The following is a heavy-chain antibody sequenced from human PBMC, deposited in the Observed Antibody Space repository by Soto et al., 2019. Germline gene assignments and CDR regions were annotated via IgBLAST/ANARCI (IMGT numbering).Heavy chain of an antibody. J-gene: IGHJ3*02. CDR3: ACTFTGTTAFDI. D-gene: IGHD1-7*01. CDR1: GYTFTSYY. V-gene: IGHV1-46*03. CDR2: IDPSGGST. Sequence: ASVKVSCKASGYTFTSYYMHWVRQAPGQGLEWMRIIDPSGGSTSYAQKFQGRVTMTRDTSTSTVYMELSSLRSEDTAVYYCACTFTGTTAFDIWGQGTMVTVSS.